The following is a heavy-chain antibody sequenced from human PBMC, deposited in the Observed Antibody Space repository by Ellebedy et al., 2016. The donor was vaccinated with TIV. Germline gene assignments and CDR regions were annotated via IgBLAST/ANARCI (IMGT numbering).Heavy chain of an antibody. D-gene: IGHD6-19*01. CDR1: GFTFSSYT. CDR2: ISSSGSYI. J-gene: IGHJ4*02. V-gene: IGHV3-21*01. CDR3: AGGTGIAVAGTEK. Sequence: GESLKISXATSGFTFSSYTMNWVRQAPGKGLEWVSSISSSGSYIYYADSVKGRFTISRDNAKNSLYLQMNSLRAEDTAVYYCAGGTGIAVAGTEKWGQGTLVTVSS.